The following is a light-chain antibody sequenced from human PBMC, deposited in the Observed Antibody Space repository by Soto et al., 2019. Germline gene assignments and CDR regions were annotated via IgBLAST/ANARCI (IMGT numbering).Light chain of an antibody. CDR2: GAS. CDR3: QQYGSSPPT. J-gene: IGKJ1*01. V-gene: IGKV3-20*01. Sequence: EIVLTQSPGTLSLSPGERATLSCRASQSVSSNYLAWYRRKPGQAPRLLIYGASNRATDIPSRFSGSGSGTDFTLTITRLEPEDFAEYYCQQYGSSPPTFGPGTRVEIK. CDR1: QSVSSNY.